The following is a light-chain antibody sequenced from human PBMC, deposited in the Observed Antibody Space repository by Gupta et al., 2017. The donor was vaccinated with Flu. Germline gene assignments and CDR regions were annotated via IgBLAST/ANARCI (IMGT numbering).Light chain of an antibody. CDR1: QSISSY. CDR3: QQSYSIPYT. J-gene: IGKJ2*01. Sequence: DIQMTQSPSSLSASVGDRVTITCRASQSISSYLNWYQQKPGKAPKLLIYAASSLQTGVPSGFSGSGAGTDFTLTISSLQPEDVSTYYCQQSYSIPYTFGQGTKLEI. CDR2: AAS. V-gene: IGKV1-39*01.